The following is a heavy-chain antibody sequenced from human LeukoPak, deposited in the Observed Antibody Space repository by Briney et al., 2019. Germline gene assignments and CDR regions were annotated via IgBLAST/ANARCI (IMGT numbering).Heavy chain of an antibody. Sequence: SETLSLTCTVSGGSISSYYWSWIRQPPGKGLEWIGYIYTSGSTNYNPSLKSRVTISVDTSKNQFSLKLSSVPAADTAVYYSARHLVTQLGGWFDPWGQGTLVTVSS. V-gene: IGHV4-4*09. J-gene: IGHJ5*02. CDR3: ARHLVTQLGGWFDP. CDR2: IYTSGST. D-gene: IGHD6-6*01. CDR1: GGSISSYY.